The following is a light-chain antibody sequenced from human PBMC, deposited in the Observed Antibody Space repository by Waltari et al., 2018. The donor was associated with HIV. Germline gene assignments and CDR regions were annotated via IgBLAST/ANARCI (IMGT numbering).Light chain of an antibody. V-gene: IGLV2-14*03. J-gene: IGLJ2*01. CDR2: DVS. CDR3: CSYSSSGTVL. CDR1: STDVAGFNY. Sequence: SVLTQPASMSGPLGPSIAIPCLGSSTDVAGFNYLSWYQQSPDKAPRLVIYDVSNRPSGVSGRFSGSKSGSAASLTISGLQPEDEADYYCCSYSSSGTVLFGGGTRLTVL.